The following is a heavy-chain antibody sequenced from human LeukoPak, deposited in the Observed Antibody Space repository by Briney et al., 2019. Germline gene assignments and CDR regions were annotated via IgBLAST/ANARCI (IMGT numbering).Heavy chain of an antibody. CDR2: ISSSSSYI. J-gene: IGHJ4*02. V-gene: IGHV3-21*01. D-gene: IGHD3-9*01. Sequence: TGGSLRLSCAASGFTFSSYSMNWVRQAPGKGLEWVSSISSSSSYIYYADSVKGRFTISRDNAKNSLYLQMNSLRAEDTAVYYCARAEGPTIPIDYWGQGTLVTVSS. CDR1: GFTFSSYS. CDR3: ARAEGPTIPIDY.